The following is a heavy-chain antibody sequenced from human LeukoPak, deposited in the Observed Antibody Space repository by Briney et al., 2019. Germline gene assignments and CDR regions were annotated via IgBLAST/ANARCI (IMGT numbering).Heavy chain of an antibody. Sequence: SGPALFKATPALTLTFTFSGFSLGTPARRGSWVRQPPGKALEWHSLIDWDEDKFYNTSLKTRLNISKESAKKQGALKMTNMEPVDTATYYCARTHYSSSSRFYFDYWGQGTLVTVSS. CDR3: ARTHYSSSSRFYFDY. J-gene: IGHJ4*02. V-gene: IGHV2-70*20. CDR2: IDWDEDK. D-gene: IGHD6-6*01. CDR1: GFSLGTPARR.